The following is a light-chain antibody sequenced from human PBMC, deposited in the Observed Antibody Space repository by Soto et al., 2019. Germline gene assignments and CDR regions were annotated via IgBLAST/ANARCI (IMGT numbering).Light chain of an antibody. Sequence: EIFLTQAPYTLSLSPVGVASFSCRHSQSVHTFLAWYQQKPGQAPRLLIYGASTRATGVPARFSGSGSGTDFTLTISSLEPEDFAVYYCHQRSNWPPDTFGQGTRLEI. CDR2: GAS. CDR1: QSVHTF. CDR3: HQRSNWPPDT. J-gene: IGKJ5*01. V-gene: IGKV3-11*01.